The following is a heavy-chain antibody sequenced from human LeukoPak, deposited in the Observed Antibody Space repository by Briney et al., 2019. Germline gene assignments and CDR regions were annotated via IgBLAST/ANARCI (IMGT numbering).Heavy chain of an antibody. D-gene: IGHD2-21*01. CDR3: ASLWSRTGYFDY. Sequence: SETLSLTCTVSGGSISSYYWSWIRQPAGKGLEWIGRIYTSGSTSYNPSLKSRVTMSVDTSKNQFSLKLSSVTAADTAVYYCASLWSRTGYFDYWGQGTLVTVSS. CDR2: IYTSGST. J-gene: IGHJ4*02. V-gene: IGHV4-4*07. CDR1: GGSISSYY.